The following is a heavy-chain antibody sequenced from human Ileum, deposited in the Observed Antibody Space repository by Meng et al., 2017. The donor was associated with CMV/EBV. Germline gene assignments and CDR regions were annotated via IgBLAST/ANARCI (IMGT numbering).Heavy chain of an antibody. CDR2: ISGSGGST. CDR3: AKGVPVQEVTPVFDF. Sequence: GESLKISCAASGFTFSSYAMSWVRQAPGKGLEWVSGISGSGGSTYYADSVKGRFTISRDNSKNTLSLQMNSLKAEDTAVYYCAKGVPVQEVTPVFDFWGQGTLVTVSS. J-gene: IGHJ4*02. CDR1: GFTFSSYA. D-gene: IGHD3-10*01. V-gene: IGHV3-23*01.